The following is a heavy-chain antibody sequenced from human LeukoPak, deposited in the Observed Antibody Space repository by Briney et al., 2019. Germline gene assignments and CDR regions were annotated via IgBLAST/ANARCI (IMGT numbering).Heavy chain of an antibody. CDR2: IYYSGST. CDR1: GGSISSYY. J-gene: IGHJ5*02. D-gene: IGHD5-24*01. V-gene: IGHV4-59*01. CDR3: ARDSRWLQLPGWFDP. Sequence: SETLSLTCTVSGGSISSYYWSWIRQPPGKGLEWIGYIYYSGSTNYNPSLKSRVTISVDTSKNQFSLKLSSVTAADTAVYYCARDSRWLQLPGWFDPWGQGTLVTVSS.